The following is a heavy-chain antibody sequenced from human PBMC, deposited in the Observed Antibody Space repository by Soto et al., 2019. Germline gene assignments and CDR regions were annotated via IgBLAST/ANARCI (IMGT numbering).Heavy chain of an antibody. CDR2: ISNDGRDK. CDR1: GFSFKTYA. J-gene: IGHJ4*02. CDR3: VKDTDSSGGYQGYFYH. D-gene: IGHD6-19*01. Sequence: PGGSLRLSCAASGFSFKTYAMHWVRQAPGKGLEWIAVISNDGRDKSYTDSVKGRFSISRENSKNTVNLQMNSLRIEDTAIYYYVKDTDSSGGYQGYFYHWGQGA. V-gene: IGHV3-30*04.